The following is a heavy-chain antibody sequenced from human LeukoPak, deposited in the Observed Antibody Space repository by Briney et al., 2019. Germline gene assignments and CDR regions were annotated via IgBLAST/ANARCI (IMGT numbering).Heavy chain of an antibody. Sequence: GGSLRLSCAASGFTFSDYYMSWIRQAPGKGLEWVSYISSSGSTIYYADSVKGRFTISRDNSKNTLYLQMNSLRAEDTAVYYCAKLGLTIFGVVRGAFDIWGQGTMVTVSS. V-gene: IGHV3-11*04. CDR2: ISSSGSTI. CDR1: GFTFSDYY. CDR3: AKLGLTIFGVVRGAFDI. D-gene: IGHD3-3*01. J-gene: IGHJ3*02.